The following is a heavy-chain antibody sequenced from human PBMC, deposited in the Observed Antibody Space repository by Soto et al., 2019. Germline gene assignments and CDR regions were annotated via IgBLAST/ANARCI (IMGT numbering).Heavy chain of an antibody. CDR2: TYYRSKWYN. Sequence: SQTLSLTCVISGGSVSSNSAAWNWIRQSPSRGLEWLGRTYYRSKWYNDYAVSVISRITINPDTSKNQFSLQLNSVTPEDTAVYYCVYSSSFREVYYFDYWGQGTLVTVSS. D-gene: IGHD6-13*01. CDR1: GGSVSSNSAA. V-gene: IGHV6-1*01. CDR3: VYSSSFREVYYFDY. J-gene: IGHJ4*02.